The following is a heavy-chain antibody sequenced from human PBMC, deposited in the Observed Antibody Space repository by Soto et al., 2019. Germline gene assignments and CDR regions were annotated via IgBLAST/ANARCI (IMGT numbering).Heavy chain of an antibody. CDR2: INHSGST. D-gene: IGHD5-18*01. CDR3: ARSRFSYGYGIYFDY. CDR1: GGSFSGYY. J-gene: IGHJ4*02. Sequence: PSETLSLTCAVYGGSFSGYYWSWIRQPPGKGLEWIGEINHSGSTNYNPSLKSRVTVSVDTSKNQFSLKLSSVTAADTAVYYCARSRFSYGYGIYFDYWGQGTLVT. V-gene: IGHV4-34*01.